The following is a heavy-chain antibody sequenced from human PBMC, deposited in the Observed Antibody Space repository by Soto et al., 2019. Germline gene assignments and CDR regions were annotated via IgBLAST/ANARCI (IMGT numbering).Heavy chain of an antibody. CDR2: ISGSGGST. CDR1: GFTFSRYA. Sequence: WWSLRLSCAASGFTFSRYAMSWFRQAPGKGLEWVSAISGSGGSTYYADSVKGRFTISRDNSKNTLYLQMSSLRAEDTAVYYCAKDRRDGYNSPDAFDIWGQGTMV. D-gene: IGHD5-12*01. J-gene: IGHJ3*02. CDR3: AKDRRDGYNSPDAFDI. V-gene: IGHV3-23*01.